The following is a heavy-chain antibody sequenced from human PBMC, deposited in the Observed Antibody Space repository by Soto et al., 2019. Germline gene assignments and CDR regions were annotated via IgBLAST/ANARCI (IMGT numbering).Heavy chain of an antibody. Sequence: EVQLLESGGGLVQPGGSLRLSCAASGFTFSSYAMSWVRQAPGKGLERVSVISGSGGSTYYADSVKGRFTISRDNSKNTLYLQMNCLRAEDTALYYCAKRGSGSYYDYWGQGTLVSVSS. CDR2: ISGSGGST. V-gene: IGHV3-23*01. D-gene: IGHD3-10*01. CDR3: AKRGSGSYYDY. CDR1: GFTFSSYA. J-gene: IGHJ4*02.